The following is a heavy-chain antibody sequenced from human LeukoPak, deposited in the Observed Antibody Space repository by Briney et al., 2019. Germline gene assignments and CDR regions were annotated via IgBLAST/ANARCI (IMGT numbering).Heavy chain of an antibody. Sequence: SETLSLTCSVSGDSIRRRSYYWGWIRQPPRKGLEWIGSIYYSGSTYYNPSLKSRVTISIDTSKSQSSLNLTSVTAADTAVYFCVDDSTGYYYFDYWGQGTLVTVSS. V-gene: IGHV4-39*01. CDR1: GDSIRRRSYY. J-gene: IGHJ4*02. CDR2: IYYSGST. D-gene: IGHD3-9*01. CDR3: VDDSTGYYYFDY.